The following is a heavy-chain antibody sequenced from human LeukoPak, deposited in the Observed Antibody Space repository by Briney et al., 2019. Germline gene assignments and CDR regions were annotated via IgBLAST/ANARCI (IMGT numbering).Heavy chain of an antibody. J-gene: IGHJ4*02. D-gene: IGHD6-6*01. V-gene: IGHV3-7*01. Sequence: GRSLRLSCAASRFTFSNYWMSWVRQAPGEGREWVANINQDGSVKYYVDSIKGRFTISRDNAKNSVFLQMNSLRADDTAVYYCARIGYSSSSLDYWGQGTPVTVSS. CDR1: RFTFSNYW. CDR3: ARIGYSSSSLDY. CDR2: INQDGSVK.